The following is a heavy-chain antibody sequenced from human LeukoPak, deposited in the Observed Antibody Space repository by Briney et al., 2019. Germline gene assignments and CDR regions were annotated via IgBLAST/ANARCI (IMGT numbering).Heavy chain of an antibody. CDR1: GYTFTSYD. CDR3: ARGVVRGVYNWFDP. Sequence: ASVKVSCKASGYTFTSYDINWVRQATGQGLEWMGWMNPNSGNTGYAQKFQGRVTMTRNTSISTAYMELSSLRSEDTAVYYCARGVVRGVYNWFDPWGQGTLVTVSS. V-gene: IGHV1-8*01. J-gene: IGHJ5*02. D-gene: IGHD3-10*01. CDR2: MNPNSGNT.